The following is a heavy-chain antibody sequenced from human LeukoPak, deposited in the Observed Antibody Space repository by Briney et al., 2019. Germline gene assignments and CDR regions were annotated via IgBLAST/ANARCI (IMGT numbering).Heavy chain of an antibody. V-gene: IGHV3-23*01. CDR2: ISSNGGST. J-gene: IGHJ4*02. Sequence: PGGSLRLSCAASGFTLSSYAMSWVRQTPGKGLEWVSGISSNGGSTYYADSVKGRFTISRDTSKSTLYLQMSSLRAEDTAIYYCAKGGGIASAGPDFDYWGQGTLVTVSS. D-gene: IGHD6-13*01. CDR3: AKGGGIASAGPDFDY. CDR1: GFTLSSYA.